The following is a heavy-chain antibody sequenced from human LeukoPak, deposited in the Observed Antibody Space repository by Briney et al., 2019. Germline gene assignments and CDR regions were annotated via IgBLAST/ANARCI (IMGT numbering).Heavy chain of an antibody. J-gene: IGHJ4*02. CDR3: ARGYSYGYDY. D-gene: IGHD5-18*01. Sequence: SETPSLTCTVSGGSISSSSYYWGWIRQPPGKGLEWIGSIYYSGSTYYNPSLKSRVTISVDTSKNQFSLKLSSVTAADTAVYYCARGYSYGYDYWGQGTLVTVSS. V-gene: IGHV4-39*01. CDR1: GGSISSSSYY. CDR2: IYYSGST.